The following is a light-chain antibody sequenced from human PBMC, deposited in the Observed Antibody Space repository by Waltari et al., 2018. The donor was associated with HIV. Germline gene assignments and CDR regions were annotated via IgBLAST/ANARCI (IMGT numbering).Light chain of an antibody. CDR1: NIGSKS. CDR3: QVWGSSSDPWV. V-gene: IGLV3-21*04. J-gene: IGLJ3*02. CDR2: YDS. Sequence: SYVLTQPPSVSVAPGTTARITCGGNNIGSKSVPCYQQKPGPAPVLVIYYDSDRPSGIPERFSGSNSGNTATLTISRVEAGDEADYYCQVWGSSSDPWVFGGGTKLTVL.